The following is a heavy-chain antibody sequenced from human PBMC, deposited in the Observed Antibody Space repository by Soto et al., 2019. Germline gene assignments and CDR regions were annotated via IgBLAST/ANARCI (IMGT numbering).Heavy chain of an antibody. CDR2: IYYSGST. V-gene: IGHV4-59*01. Sequence: SETLSLTCTVSGGSISSYYWSWIRQPPGKGLEWIGYIYYSGSTNYNPSLKSRVTISVDTSKNQFSLKLSSVTAADTAVYYCARVWRGAFAIRGQGTIVTVSS. CDR1: GGSISSYY. J-gene: IGHJ3*02. CDR3: ARVWRGAFAI. D-gene: IGHD2-21*01.